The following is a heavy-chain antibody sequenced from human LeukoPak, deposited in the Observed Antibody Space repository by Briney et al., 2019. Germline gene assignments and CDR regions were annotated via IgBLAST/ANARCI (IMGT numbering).Heavy chain of an antibody. CDR1: GGTFSSYA. V-gene: IGHV1-69*04. J-gene: IGHJ6*02. Sequence: ASVKVSCKASGGTFSSYAISWVRQAPGQGLEWMGKIIPILGIANNAQKFQGRVTITADKSTSTANMELSSLRSEDTAVYYCARDGGYSSGWYGRNGMDVWGQGTTVTVSS. D-gene: IGHD6-19*01. CDR3: ARDGGYSSGWYGRNGMDV. CDR2: IIPILGIA.